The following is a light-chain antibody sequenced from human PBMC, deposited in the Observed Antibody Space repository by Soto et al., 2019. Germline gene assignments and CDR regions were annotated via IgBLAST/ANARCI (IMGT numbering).Light chain of an antibody. CDR1: QGISRW. CDR2: AAS. J-gene: IGKJ4*01. CDR3: QQANSFWLT. Sequence: DIQMTQSPSSVSTSVGDRVTITCRAGQGISRWLAWYQQKPGKAPELLIYAASSLQSGVPSRFSGSGSGTDFTLTISSLQPEDFATYYCQQANSFWLTFGGGTKVEIK. V-gene: IGKV1-12*01.